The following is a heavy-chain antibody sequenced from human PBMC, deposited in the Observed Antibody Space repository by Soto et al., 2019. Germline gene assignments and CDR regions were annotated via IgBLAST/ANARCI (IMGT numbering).Heavy chain of an antibody. Sequence: EASVKVSCKASGYTFTSYGISWVRQAPGQGLEWKGRISAYNGKKNYAQKLQGKDTITTNTTTSTAYMELRSLRSDDTAVYYCARAQATVTYAFDIWGQGTMVTVSS. CDR3: ARAQATVTYAFDI. V-gene: IGHV1-18*01. J-gene: IGHJ3*02. CDR1: GYTFTSYG. D-gene: IGHD4-17*01. CDR2: ISAYNGKK.